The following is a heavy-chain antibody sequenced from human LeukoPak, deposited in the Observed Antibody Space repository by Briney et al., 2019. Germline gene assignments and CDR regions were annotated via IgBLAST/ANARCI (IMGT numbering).Heavy chain of an antibody. CDR2: FDPEDGET. CDR1: GYTLTELS. CDR3: ATVGALRYFDWLLYFDY. D-gene: IGHD3-9*01. V-gene: IGHV1-24*01. Sequence: GASVKVSCKVSGYTLTELSMHWVRQAPGKGLEWMGGFDPEDGETNYAQKFQGRVTMTEDTSTDTAYMELSSLRSEDTAVYYCATVGALRYFDWLLYFDYWGQGTLVTVSS. J-gene: IGHJ4*02.